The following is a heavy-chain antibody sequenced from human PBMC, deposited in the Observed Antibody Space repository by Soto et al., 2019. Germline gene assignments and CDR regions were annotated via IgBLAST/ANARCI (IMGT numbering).Heavy chain of an antibody. CDR1: GFTFSNYA. Sequence: EVQLLESGGGLVQPGGSLRLSCAASGFTFSNYAMTWVRQAPGKGLEWVSVITGSGGGTYFVDSVKGXXXXXXXXXXXXXXXXXXXXRAEDTAVYYCAKRPLTAAGFDYWGQGTLVTVSS. CDR2: ITGSGGGT. V-gene: IGHV3-23*01. D-gene: IGHD6-13*01. CDR3: AKRPLTAAGFDY. J-gene: IGHJ4*02.